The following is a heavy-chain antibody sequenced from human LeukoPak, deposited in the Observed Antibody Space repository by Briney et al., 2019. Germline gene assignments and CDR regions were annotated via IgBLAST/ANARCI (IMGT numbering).Heavy chain of an antibody. CDR3: ARESTTGYGDYYYYGMDV. Sequence: GASVKVSCKASGGTFSSYAISWVRQAPGQGLEWMGGIIPIFGTANYAQKFQGRVTITADESTSAAYMELSSLRSEDTAVYYCARESTTGYGDYYYYGMDVWGQGTTVTVSS. V-gene: IGHV1-69*13. CDR2: IIPIFGTA. D-gene: IGHD5-12*01. CDR1: GGTFSSYA. J-gene: IGHJ6*02.